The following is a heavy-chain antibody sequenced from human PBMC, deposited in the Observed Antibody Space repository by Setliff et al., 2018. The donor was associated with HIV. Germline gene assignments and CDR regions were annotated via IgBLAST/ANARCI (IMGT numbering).Heavy chain of an antibody. CDR1: GFTFSNAW. CDR3: ARLPQDVRSSIDF. J-gene: IGHJ4*02. Sequence: GGSLRLSCAASGFTFSNAWMSWVRQAPGQGLVWVSRINVDGSSISYADSVKGRFTISRDNAKNTLFLQMNSLRAEDTAVYYCARLPQDVRSSIDFWGQGTLVTVSS. D-gene: IGHD6-6*01. V-gene: IGHV3-74*01. CDR2: INVDGSSI.